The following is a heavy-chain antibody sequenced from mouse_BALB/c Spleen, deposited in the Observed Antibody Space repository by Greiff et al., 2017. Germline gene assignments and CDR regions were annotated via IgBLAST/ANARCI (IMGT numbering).Heavy chain of an antibody. CDR2: ILPGSGST. V-gene: IGHV1-9*01. D-gene: IGHD1-1*01. CDR1: GYTFSSYW. CDR3: ARPFYYGSSLYYFDY. J-gene: IGHJ2*01. Sequence: QVQLKESGAELMKPGASVKISCKATGYTFSSYWIEWVKQRPGHGLEWIGEILPGSGSTNYNEKFKGKATFTADTSSNTAYMQLSSLTSEDSAVYYCARPFYYGSSLYYFDYWGQGTTLTVSS.